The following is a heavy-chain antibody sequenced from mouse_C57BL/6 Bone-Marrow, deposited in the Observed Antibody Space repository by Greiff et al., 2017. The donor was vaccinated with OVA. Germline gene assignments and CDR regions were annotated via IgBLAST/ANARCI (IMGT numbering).Heavy chain of an antibody. V-gene: IGHV1-59*01. D-gene: IGHD1-1*01. Sequence: QVQLQQPGAELVRPGTSVKLSCKASGYTFTSYWMHWVKQRPGQGLEWIGVIDPSDSYTNYNQKFKGKATLTVDTSSSTAYMQLSSLTSEDSAVYYCARPDYYGSRISFADWGQGTLVTVSA. CDR3: ARPDYYGSRISFAD. J-gene: IGHJ3*01. CDR2: IDPSDSYT. CDR1: GYTFTSYW.